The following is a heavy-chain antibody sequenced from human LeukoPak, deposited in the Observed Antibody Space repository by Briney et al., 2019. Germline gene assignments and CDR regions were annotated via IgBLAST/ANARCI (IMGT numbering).Heavy chain of an antibody. CDR2: IRSNSEVK. Sequence: PGGSLRLSCEASGFSFSSYSMKWVRQTPGKGLEWISYIRSNSEVKFYADSVKGRFTISRDDGKSSLYLHMNSLRDEDTAVYYCASGFSSSPYFDYWGQGTLVTVSS. CDR3: ASGFSSSPYFDY. V-gene: IGHV3-48*02. J-gene: IGHJ4*02. CDR1: GFSFSSYS. D-gene: IGHD6-6*01.